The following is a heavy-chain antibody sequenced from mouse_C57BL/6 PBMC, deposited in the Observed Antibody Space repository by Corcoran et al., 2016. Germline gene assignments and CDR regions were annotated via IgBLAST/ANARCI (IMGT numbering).Heavy chain of an antibody. CDR3: ARNWAYWYFDV. CDR1: GYTFTTYG. Sequence: QIQLVQSGPELKKPGETVKISCKASGYTFTTYGMSWVKQAPGKGLKWMGWINTYSGVPTYADDFKGRFAFSLETSASTAYLQINNLKNEDTATYFCARNWAYWYFDVWGTGTTVTVTS. D-gene: IGHD4-1*01. V-gene: IGHV9-3*01. CDR2: INTYSGVP. J-gene: IGHJ1*03.